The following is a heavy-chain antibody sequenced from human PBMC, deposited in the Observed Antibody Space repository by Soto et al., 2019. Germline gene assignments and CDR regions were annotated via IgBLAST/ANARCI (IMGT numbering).Heavy chain of an antibody. CDR3: ARGTGMGGVGATGELFDY. CDR1: GYTFTSYG. J-gene: IGHJ4*02. CDR2: ISAYNGNT. D-gene: IGHD1-26*01. Sequence: QVQLVQSGAEVKKPGASVKVSCKASGYTFTSYGISWVRQAPGQGLEWMGWISAYNGNTNYAQKLQGRVTMTTDPSTRPAYMELRSLRSDDTAVYYCARGTGMGGVGATGELFDYWGQGTLVTVSS. V-gene: IGHV1-18*01.